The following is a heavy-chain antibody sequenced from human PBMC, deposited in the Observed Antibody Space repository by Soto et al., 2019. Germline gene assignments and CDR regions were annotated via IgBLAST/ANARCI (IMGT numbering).Heavy chain of an antibody. CDR1: GFSISTGYY. D-gene: IGHD3-22*01. J-gene: IGHJ4*02. V-gene: IGHV4-38-2*01. CDR3: TTGLYYYESSGYPPEY. Sequence: PSETLSLASAVSGFSISTGYYWGCIRQPPGKGLEWIATLYHSGPTYSNPSLTSRVTISVDTSKNQFSLKLSSVTAADTAVNYGTTGLYYYESSGYPPEYWGLGTLVTVSS. CDR2: LYHSGPT.